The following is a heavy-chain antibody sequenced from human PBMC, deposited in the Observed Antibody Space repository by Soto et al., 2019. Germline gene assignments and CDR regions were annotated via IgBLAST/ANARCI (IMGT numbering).Heavy chain of an antibody. V-gene: IGHV2-5*02. CDR1: GFSLSTSGVG. CDR3: AHKARVLRDEYSYLTY. J-gene: IGHJ4*02. D-gene: IGHD4-4*01. CDR2: IYWDDDK. Sequence: QITLKESGPTLVKPTQTLTLTCTFSGFSLSTSGVGVGWIRQPPGKALEWLALIYWDDDKRYSPSLKSRLTITKDNSKNQQVQTKTNRHPQETTTSERAHKARVLRDEYSYLTYWGQ.